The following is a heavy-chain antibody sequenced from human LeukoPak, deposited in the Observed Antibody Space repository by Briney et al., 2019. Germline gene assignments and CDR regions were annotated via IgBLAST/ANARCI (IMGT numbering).Heavy chain of an antibody. CDR1: GFTFSSYG. Sequence: GGSLRLSCAASGFTFSSYGMHWVRQAPGKGLEWVSAISGSGGSTYYADSVKGRFTISRDNSKNTLYLQMNSLRAEDTAVYYCAKGRGYCSSTSCWGDFDYWGQGTLVTVSS. D-gene: IGHD2-2*01. CDR2: ISGSGGST. CDR3: AKGRGYCSSTSCWGDFDY. V-gene: IGHV3-23*01. J-gene: IGHJ4*02.